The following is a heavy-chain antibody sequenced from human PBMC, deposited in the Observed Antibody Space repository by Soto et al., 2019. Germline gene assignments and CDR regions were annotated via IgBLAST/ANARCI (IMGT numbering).Heavy chain of an antibody. J-gene: IGHJ6*02. Sequence: GASVKVSCKASGGTFSSYAISWVRQAPGQGLEWMGGIIPIFGTANYAQKFQGRVTITADESTSTAYMELSSLRSEDTAVYYCARVAVAGREIDYYYGMDVWGQGTTVTVSS. CDR1: GGTFSSYA. CDR3: ARVAVAGREIDYYYGMDV. V-gene: IGHV1-69*13. CDR2: IIPIFGTA. D-gene: IGHD6-19*01.